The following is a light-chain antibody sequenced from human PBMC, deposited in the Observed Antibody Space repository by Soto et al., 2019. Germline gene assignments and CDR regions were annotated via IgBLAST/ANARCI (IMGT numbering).Light chain of an antibody. CDR2: DVT. V-gene: IGLV2-14*01. CDR1: SGDVGGYIY. CDR3: SSYTNSSTAVV. J-gene: IGLJ2*01. Sequence: QSALTQPASVSGSPGQSITISCTGTSGDVGGYIYVSWYQQYPGKAPKLMIYDVTHRPSGVSNRFSGSKSGNTASLTISGLQAEDEADYYCSSYTNSSTAVVFGGGTKVTVL.